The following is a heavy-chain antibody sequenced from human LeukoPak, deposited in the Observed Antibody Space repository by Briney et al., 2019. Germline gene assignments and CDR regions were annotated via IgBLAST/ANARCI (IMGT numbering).Heavy chain of an antibody. CDR2: IRSKAYGGTT. CDR3: TRVGYCSSTSCLYYFDY. Sequence: GGSLRLSCTASGFTFGDYAMSWVRQAPGKGLEWVGFIRSKAYGGTTEYAASVKGRFTISRDDSKGIAYLQMNSLKTEDTAVYYCTRVGYCSSTSCLYYFDYWGQGTLVTVSS. D-gene: IGHD2-2*01. J-gene: IGHJ4*02. V-gene: IGHV3-49*04. CDR1: GFTFGDYA.